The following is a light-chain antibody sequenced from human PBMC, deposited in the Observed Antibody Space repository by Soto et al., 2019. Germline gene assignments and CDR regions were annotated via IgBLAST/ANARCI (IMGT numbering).Light chain of an antibody. CDR2: DAT. CDR3: QHSFGTPPYT. J-gene: IGKJ2*01. V-gene: IGKV1-39*01. CDR1: RSVGSR. Sequence: DIQVTQSPSSLTASIGERVTITCRASRSVGSRLNWYQQKPGKAPALLIYDATDLQTGVPSRFRGRGVGTDFTLTITSLQHEDVATYYCQHSFGTPPYTFGQGTRL.